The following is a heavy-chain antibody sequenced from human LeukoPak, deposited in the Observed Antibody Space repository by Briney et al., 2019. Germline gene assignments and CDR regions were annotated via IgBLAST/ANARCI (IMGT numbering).Heavy chain of an antibody. J-gene: IGHJ4*02. CDR3: ARGTWELLPDY. CDR2: IYHSGST. Sequence: SETLSLTCTVSGYSISSGYYWGWIRQPPGKGLEWIGSIYHSGSTYYNPSLKSRVTISVDTSKNRFSLKLSSVTAADTAVYYCARGTWELLPDYWGQGTLVTVSS. D-gene: IGHD1-26*01. CDR1: GYSISSGYY. V-gene: IGHV4-38-2*02.